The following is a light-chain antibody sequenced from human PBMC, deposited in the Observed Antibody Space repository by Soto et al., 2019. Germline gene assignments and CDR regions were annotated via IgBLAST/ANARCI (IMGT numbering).Light chain of an antibody. J-gene: IGKJ1*01. CDR3: QHYYSIPWT. CDR1: QSVLSSSNNKNC. CDR2: WAS. V-gene: IGKV4-1*01. Sequence: DIVMTQSPDSLAVSLGERATINCKSSQSVLSSSNNKNCLAWYQQKPGQPPRLRLYWASTRESGVPDRFSGSGSGTDFTLTISSLQAEDVAVYYCQHYYSIPWTFGQGTKVEIK.